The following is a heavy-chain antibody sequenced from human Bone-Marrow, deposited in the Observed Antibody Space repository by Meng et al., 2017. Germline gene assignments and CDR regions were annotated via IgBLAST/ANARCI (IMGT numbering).Heavy chain of an antibody. Sequence: ASVKVSCKASGDIFTGHYIHWVRQAPGQGLEWMGRIHPNSGGTNYAQNLQGRVTMTRDTSSSTAYMELSSLRSDDTAVYYCARLRRWYYYGSGSPRKPEAMDVWGQGTTVTVSS. CDR3: ARLRRWYYYGSGSPRKPEAMDV. D-gene: IGHD3-10*01. J-gene: IGHJ6*02. V-gene: IGHV1-2*06. CDR1: GDIFTGHY. CDR2: IHPNSGGT.